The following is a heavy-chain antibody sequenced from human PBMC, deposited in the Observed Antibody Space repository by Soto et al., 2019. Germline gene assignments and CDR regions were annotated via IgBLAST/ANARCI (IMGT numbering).Heavy chain of an antibody. J-gene: IGHJ4*02. CDR3: ARDGTXFGVGLWDY. CDR2: ISSSSSTI. D-gene: IGHD3-3*01. CDR1: GFTFSSYS. V-gene: IGHV3-48*01. Sequence: EVQLVESGGGLVQPGGSPRLSCAASGFTFSSYSMNWVRQAPGKGLEWVSYISSSSSTIYYADSVKGRFTISRDNAKNSLYLQMNSLRAEDTAVYYCARDGTXFGVGLWDYWGQGTLVTVSS.